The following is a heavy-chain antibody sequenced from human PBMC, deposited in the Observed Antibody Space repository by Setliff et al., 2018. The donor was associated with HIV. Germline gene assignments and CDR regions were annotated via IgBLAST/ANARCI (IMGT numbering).Heavy chain of an antibody. Sequence: SVKVSCKASGGSFSRNAISWVRQAPGQGLEWMGRIIPIFGTTNYAQKFQGRVTLTRDTSSSTVYVELSSLRSDDTAVYYCAREAEQGERSSSWYFDYWGQGTLVTVSS. CDR1: GGSFSRNA. CDR3: AREAEQGERSSSWYFDY. V-gene: IGHV1-69*05. D-gene: IGHD6-6*01. CDR2: IIPIFGTT. J-gene: IGHJ4*02.